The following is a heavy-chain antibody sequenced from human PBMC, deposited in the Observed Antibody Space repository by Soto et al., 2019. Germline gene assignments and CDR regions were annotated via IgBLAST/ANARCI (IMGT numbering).Heavy chain of an antibody. CDR3: ARDVTFGSGSSDF. J-gene: IGHJ4*02. CDR1: GFSFNNFG. Sequence: GGSLRLSCAASGFSFNNFGMNWVRQAPGKGLEWVSYISTSSRTIYYADSVKGRFTISRDNANNSLYLQMNSLRDEDTAVYYCARDVTFGSGSSDFWGQGTLVTVSS. CDR2: ISTSSRTI. V-gene: IGHV3-48*02. D-gene: IGHD3-10*01.